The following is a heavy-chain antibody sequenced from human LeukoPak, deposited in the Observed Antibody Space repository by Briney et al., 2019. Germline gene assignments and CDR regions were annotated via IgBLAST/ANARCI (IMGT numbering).Heavy chain of an antibody. D-gene: IGHD1-26*01. CDR2: INPNSGGT. CDR1: GYTFTGYY. Sequence: ASVKVSCKASGYTFTGYYMHWVRQAPGQGLEWMGWINPNSGGTNYAQKFQGRVTMTRDTSISTAYMELSRLRSDDTAVYYCARAIVGPNYPAFDIWGQGTMVTVSS. CDR3: ARAIVGPNYPAFDI. V-gene: IGHV1-2*02. J-gene: IGHJ3*02.